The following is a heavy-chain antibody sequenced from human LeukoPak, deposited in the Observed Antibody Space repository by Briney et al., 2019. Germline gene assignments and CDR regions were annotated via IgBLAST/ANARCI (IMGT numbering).Heavy chain of an antibody. V-gene: IGHV1-24*01. Sequence: ASVKVSCKVSGYTLTELSMHWVRQAPGKGLEWMGGFDPEDGETIYAQKFQGRVTMTEDTSTDTAYMELSSLRSEDTAVYYCATFYWNSQYYYYYYGIDVWGQGTTVTVSS. CDR2: FDPEDGET. CDR3: ATFYWNSQYYYYYYGIDV. J-gene: IGHJ6*02. CDR1: GYTLTELS. D-gene: IGHD1-7*01.